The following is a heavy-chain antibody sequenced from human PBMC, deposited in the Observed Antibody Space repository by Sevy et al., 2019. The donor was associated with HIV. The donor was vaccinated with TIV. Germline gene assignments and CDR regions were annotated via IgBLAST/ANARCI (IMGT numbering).Heavy chain of an antibody. Sequence: SETLSLNCTVSGVSISSYYWSWIRQPPGKGLEWIGYIYKNERIRYNSSLMSRVNISVDTSKNQVSLRLTSVTATDTAVYYCARDMVRGQDVLPFSYGMDVWGQGTTVTVSS. J-gene: IGHJ6*02. CDR3: ARDMVRGQDVLPFSYGMDV. V-gene: IGHV4-59*01. CDR1: GVSISSYY. CDR2: IYKNERI. D-gene: IGHD3-10*01.